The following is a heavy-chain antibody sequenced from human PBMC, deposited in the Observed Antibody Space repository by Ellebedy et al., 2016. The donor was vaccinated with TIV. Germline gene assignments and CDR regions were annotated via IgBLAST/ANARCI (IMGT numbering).Heavy chain of an antibody. CDR1: GFSFRSYW. V-gene: IGHV3-7*01. D-gene: IGHD4-17*01. CDR2: IKQDGTEK. CDR3: ASDGSYGDYLSPTHAFVM. Sequence: GESLKISCAASGFSFRSYWMTWVRQAPGKGLEWVANIKQDGTEKYYVDSVKGRFTISRDNAKTSLYLQMNSLRADDTALYYCASDGSYGDYLSPTHAFVMWGQGTTVIVSS. J-gene: IGHJ3*02.